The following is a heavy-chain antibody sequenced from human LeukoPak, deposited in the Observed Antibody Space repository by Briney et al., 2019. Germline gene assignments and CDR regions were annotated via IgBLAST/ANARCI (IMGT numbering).Heavy chain of an antibody. V-gene: IGHV1-2*02. CDR1: GYTFTGYY. CDR2: INPKSGGT. J-gene: IGHJ4*02. CDR3: ARRIYGGHSPLVDF. Sequence: ASVKVSCKASGYTFTGYYMHWMRQAPGQGLEWMGWINPKSGGTKYAQRFQGRVTMTRDTSISTLYMELSGLRSDDTAVYSCARRIYGGHSPLVDFWGQGTLVTVSS. D-gene: IGHD4-23*01.